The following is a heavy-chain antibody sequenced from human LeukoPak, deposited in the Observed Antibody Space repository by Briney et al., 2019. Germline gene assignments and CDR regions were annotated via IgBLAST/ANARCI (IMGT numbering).Heavy chain of an antibody. V-gene: IGHV4-38-2*02. CDR1: GYSISSGYY. D-gene: IGHD3-10*01. Sequence: SETLSLTCTVSGYSISSGYYWGWIRQPPGKGLEWIGSIYHSGSAYYNPSLKSRVTISVDTSKNQFSLKLSSVTAADTAVYYCAREYLDYGSGSYFTFFDYWGQGTLVTVSS. J-gene: IGHJ4*02. CDR2: IYHSGSA. CDR3: AREYLDYGSGSYFTFFDY.